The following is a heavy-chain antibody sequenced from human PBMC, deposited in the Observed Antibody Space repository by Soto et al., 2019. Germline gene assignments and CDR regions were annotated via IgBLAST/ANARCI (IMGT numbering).Heavy chain of an antibody. J-gene: IGHJ6*03. CDR1: GFSFSNYG. V-gene: IGHV3-30*18. D-gene: IGHD3-10*01. Sequence: QVQLVESGGGVVQPGRSLRLSCAASGFSFSNYGMDWVRQAPGKGLEWVAVISYDGGSKYYADSGKGRFTISRDNSNNTVYRQMNSLRAEDTAVYYCAKDGRSGSYFTKGSYIDVWGKGTTVTVSS. CDR2: ISYDGGSK. CDR3: AKDGRSGSYFTKGSYIDV.